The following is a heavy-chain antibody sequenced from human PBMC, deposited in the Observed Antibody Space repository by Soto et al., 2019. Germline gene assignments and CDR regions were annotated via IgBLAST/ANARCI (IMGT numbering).Heavy chain of an antibody. J-gene: IGHJ5*02. CDR2: IYYSGST. D-gene: IGHD3-22*01. V-gene: IGHV4-61*01. CDR1: GGSVSSGSYY. Sequence: SETLSLTCTVSGGSVSSGSYYWSWIRQPPGKGLEWIGYIYYSGSTNYNPSLKSRVTISVDTSKNQFSLKLSSVAAADTAVYYCARDGRYYYDSSGYYQQPDNWFDPWGQGTLVTVSS. CDR3: ARDGRYYYDSSGYYQQPDNWFDP.